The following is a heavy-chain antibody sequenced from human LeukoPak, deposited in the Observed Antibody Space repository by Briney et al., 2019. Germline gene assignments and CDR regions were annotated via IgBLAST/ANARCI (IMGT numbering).Heavy chain of an antibody. CDR2: IYYSGST. CDR3: ARESSSGWYFFDY. V-gene: IGHV4-31*03. CDR1: GGSISSGGYY. J-gene: IGHJ4*02. Sequence: PSETLSLTCTVSGGSISSGGYYWSWIRQHPGKGLEWIGYIYYSGSTYYNPSLMSRVTISVDTSKNQFSLKLSSVTAADTAVYYCARESSSGWYFFDYWGQGTLVTVSS. D-gene: IGHD6-19*01.